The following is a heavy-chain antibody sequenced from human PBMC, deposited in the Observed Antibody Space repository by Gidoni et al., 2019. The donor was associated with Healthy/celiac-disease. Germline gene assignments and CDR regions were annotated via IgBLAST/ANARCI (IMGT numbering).Heavy chain of an antibody. CDR3: ARERGGHCTNGVCYTVNWFDP. CDR2: INSDGSST. D-gene: IGHD2-8*01. Sequence: EVQLVESGGGLVQPGGSLRLSCTASGFTFRRYCMPVVRQAPGKGLGWVQRINSDGSSTSYADSVKGRFTISRDNAKNTLYLQMNSLRAEDTAVYYCARERGGHCTNGVCYTVNWFDPWGQGTLVTVSS. CDR1: GFTFRRYC. J-gene: IGHJ5*02. V-gene: IGHV3-74*01.